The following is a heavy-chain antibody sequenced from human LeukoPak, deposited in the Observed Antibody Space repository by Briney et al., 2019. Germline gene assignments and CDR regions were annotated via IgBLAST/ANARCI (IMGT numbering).Heavy chain of an antibody. V-gene: IGHV5-51*01. D-gene: IGHD3-9*01. J-gene: IGHJ4*02. CDR3: ARQEDDILTN. CDR2: IYPGDSDT. CDR1: GYSFTSYW. Sequence: GESLQISCKGSGYSFTSYWVAWVRPMPGKGLEWMGIIYPGDSDTRYSPSFQGQVTISADKSISTAYLQWSSLKASDTAMYYCARQEDDILTNWGQGTLVTVSS.